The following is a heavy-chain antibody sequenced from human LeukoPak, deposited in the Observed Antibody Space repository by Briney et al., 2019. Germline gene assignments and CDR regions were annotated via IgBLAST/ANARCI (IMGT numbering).Heavy chain of an antibody. CDR1: GGSISSYY. V-gene: IGHV4-59*08. D-gene: IGHD6-13*01. J-gene: IGHJ4*02. Sequence: KPSETLPLTCTVSGGSISSYYWNWIRQSPGMPLEWIGDIYYNGSTNYNPSLKSRVTISVDTSKNQFSPKLSSVTAADTAVYYCARGGIAADDGILDYWGQGSLVTVSS. CDR2: IYYNGST. CDR3: ARGGIAADDGILDY.